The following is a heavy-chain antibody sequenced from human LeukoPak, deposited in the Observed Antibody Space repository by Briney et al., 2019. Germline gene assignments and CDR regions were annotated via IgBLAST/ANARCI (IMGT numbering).Heavy chain of an antibody. CDR3: ARDGHGDGILTGYSYFGMDV. CDR2: ITISSNFR. J-gene: IGHJ6*02. CDR1: GFNLSSYS. D-gene: IGHD3-9*01. Sequence: PGGALILSCAASGFNLSSYSMNWVRQAPGKGLEWVSSITISSNFRYYADSVNGRFTNARDNAKSSLYLQMNSLRAEDTAVYFCARDGHGDGILTGYSYFGMDVWGQGTTVTVSS. V-gene: IGHV3-21*01.